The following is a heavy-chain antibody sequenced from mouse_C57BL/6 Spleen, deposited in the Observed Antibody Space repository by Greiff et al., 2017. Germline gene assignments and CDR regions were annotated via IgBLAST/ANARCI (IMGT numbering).Heavy chain of an antibody. J-gene: IGHJ2*01. V-gene: IGHV1-18*01. CDR2: FNPNNGGT. CDR1: GYTFTDYN. Sequence: EVQLQQSGPELLKPGASVTIPCKASGYTFTDYNMAWVKQSNGKSLEWIGDFNPNNGGTIYNQKFKGKATLTVDQSSSTAYMELRSLTSEDTAVYYCARRKIYYGFDYWGQGTTLTVSS. D-gene: IGHD1-1*01. CDR3: ARRKIYYGFDY.